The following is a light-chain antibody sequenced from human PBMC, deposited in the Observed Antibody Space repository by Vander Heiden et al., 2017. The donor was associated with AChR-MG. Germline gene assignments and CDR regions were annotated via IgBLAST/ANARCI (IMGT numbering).Light chain of an antibody. V-gene: IGLV2-23*02. CDR1: SSYVGSYNL. CDR2: EVS. CDR3: GSYADITIFRV. Sequence: QSALTQPASVSGSPGQSITISCTGTSSYVGSYNLVSWYQQHPGKAPKVMIYEVSKRPSGVSNRVSGSKSGNTASLTISGLQAEDEADYYCGSYADITIFRVFGGGTKLTVL. J-gene: IGLJ3*02.